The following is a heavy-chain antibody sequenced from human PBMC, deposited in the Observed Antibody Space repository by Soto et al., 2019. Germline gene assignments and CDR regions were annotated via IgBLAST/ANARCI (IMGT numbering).Heavy chain of an antibody. V-gene: IGHV1-18*01. CDR1: GYAFTTYG. D-gene: IGHD1-1*01. Sequence: QVHLVQSGAEVKKPGASVKVSCKGSGYAFTTYGITWVRQAPGQGLEWMAWISAHNGNTNYAQKLQGRVTVTRDTSTSTAYMELGSMRSDDTAVYYCARGRYGDYWGQGALVAVSS. CDR3: ARGRYGDY. CDR2: ISAHNGNT. J-gene: IGHJ4*02.